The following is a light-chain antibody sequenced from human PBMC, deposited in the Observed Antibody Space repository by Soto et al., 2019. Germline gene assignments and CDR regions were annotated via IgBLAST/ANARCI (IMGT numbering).Light chain of an antibody. CDR2: TAS. J-gene: IGKJ2*01. CDR3: QQYDSYSGT. Sequence: IQLTQSPSFLSASVGDEVTITCRASQGIRTHLAWFQQKPGKAPKLLIYTASTLQSGVPSRFSGSGSGTEFTLTISSLQPDDFATYYCQQYDSYSGTFGQGTKVDIK. CDR1: QGIRTH. V-gene: IGKV1-9*01.